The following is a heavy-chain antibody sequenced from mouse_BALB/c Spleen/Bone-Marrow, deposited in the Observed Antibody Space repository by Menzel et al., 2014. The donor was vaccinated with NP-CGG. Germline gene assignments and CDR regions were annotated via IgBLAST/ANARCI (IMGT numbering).Heavy chain of an antibody. V-gene: IGHV2-9*02. Sequence: VKVVESGPGLVAPSQSLSIPCTVSGFSLTSYALHWVRQPPGKGLEWLGVIWAGGSTNYNSALMSRLNISKDNSKSQVFLKMNSLQTDDTAVYYCARDYGYYKDVGDYWGQGTTLTVSS. CDR1: GFSLTSYA. D-gene: IGHD2-12*01. CDR3: ARDYGYYKDVGDY. CDR2: IWAGGST. J-gene: IGHJ2*01.